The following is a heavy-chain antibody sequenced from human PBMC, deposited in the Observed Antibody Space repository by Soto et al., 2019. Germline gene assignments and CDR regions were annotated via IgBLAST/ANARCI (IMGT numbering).Heavy chain of an antibody. D-gene: IGHD3-16*02. CDR3: ARDLVKWFDP. CDR1: GGSVSSGSYY. V-gene: IGHV4-61*01. CDR2: IYYSGST. Sequence: SETLSLTCTVSGGSVSSGSYYWSWIRQPPGKGLEWIGYIYYSGSTNYNPSLKSRVTISVDTSKNQFSLKLSSVTAADTAVYYCARDLVKWFDPWGQGTLVTVS. J-gene: IGHJ5*02.